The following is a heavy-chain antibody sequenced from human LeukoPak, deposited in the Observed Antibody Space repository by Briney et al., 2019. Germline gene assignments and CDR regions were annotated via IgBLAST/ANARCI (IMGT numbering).Heavy chain of an antibody. CDR3: AILSPITIFGVVYFDY. D-gene: IGHD3-3*01. J-gene: IGHJ4*02. CDR1: GFTFSSYG. V-gene: IGHV3-30*02. Sequence: AGGSLRLSCAASGFTFSSYGMHWVRQAPGKGLEWVAFIRYDGSNKYYADSVKGRFTISRDNSKNTLYLQMNSLRAEDTAVYYCAILSPITIFGVVYFDYWGQGTLVTVSS. CDR2: IRYDGSNK.